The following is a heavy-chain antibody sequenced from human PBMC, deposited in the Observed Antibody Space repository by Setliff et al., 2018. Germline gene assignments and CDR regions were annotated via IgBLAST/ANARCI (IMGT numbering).Heavy chain of an antibody. CDR1: GGSIRNYY. V-gene: IGHV4-59*08. J-gene: IGHJ4*02. Sequence: ETLSLTCTVSGGSIRNYYWTWIRQAPGKGLEWIGYIHPWGGSSESTNYSPSLKSRITISLDKSKSQFSLKLTSVTVADTAVYYCARGLHSGTYWGTRPLGLDYWGQGSLVTVSS. D-gene: IGHD1-26*01. CDR3: ARGLHSGTYWGTRPLGLDY. CDR2: IHPWGGSSEST.